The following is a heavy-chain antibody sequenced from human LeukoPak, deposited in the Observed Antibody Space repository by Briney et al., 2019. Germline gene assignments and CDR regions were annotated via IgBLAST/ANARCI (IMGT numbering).Heavy chain of an antibody. Sequence: SETLSLTCTVSGGSISSGSYYWSWIRQPPGKGLERIGEINHSGSTNYNPSLKSRVTISVDTSKDQFSLKLSSVTAADTAVYYCASRGMVRGAFDYWGQGTLVTVSS. D-gene: IGHD3-10*01. J-gene: IGHJ4*02. CDR2: INHSGST. V-gene: IGHV4-39*07. CDR3: ASRGMVRGAFDY. CDR1: GGSISSGSYY.